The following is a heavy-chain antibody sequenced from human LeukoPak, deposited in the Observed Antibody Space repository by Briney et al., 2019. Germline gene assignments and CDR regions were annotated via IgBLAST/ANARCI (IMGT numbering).Heavy chain of an antibody. CDR3: ARDGDGSGYFDY. Sequence: SETLSLTCTVSGGSVSSGSYYWSRIRQPPGKGLEWIGYIYYSGSTNYNPSLKSRVTVSVDTSKNQFSLKLSSVTAADTAVYYCARDGDGSGYFDYWGQGTLVTASS. D-gene: IGHD3-3*01. J-gene: IGHJ4*02. CDR2: IYYSGST. CDR1: GGSVSSGSYY. V-gene: IGHV4-61*01.